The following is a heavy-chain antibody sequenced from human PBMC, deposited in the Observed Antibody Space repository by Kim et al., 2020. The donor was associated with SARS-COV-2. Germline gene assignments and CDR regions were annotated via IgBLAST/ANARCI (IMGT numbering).Heavy chain of an antibody. Sequence: PGGSLRLSCEASGFFLSTDSMHWVRQAPGKGLEWVSSISGDSRYIYYADSVRGRLTVSRDNAKRSLYLQMNGLGVDDTAVYYCASGPLQGGMDVWGQGTKVTVSS. D-gene: IGHD2-15*01. CDR2: ISGDSRYI. CDR3: ASGPLQGGMDV. V-gene: IGHV3-21*01. CDR1: GFFLSTDS. J-gene: IGHJ6*02.